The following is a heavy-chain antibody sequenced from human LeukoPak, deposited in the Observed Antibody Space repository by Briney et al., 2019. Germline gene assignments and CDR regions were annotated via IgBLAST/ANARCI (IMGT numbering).Heavy chain of an antibody. V-gene: IGHV3-7*03. CDR2: IKEDGSQK. Sequence: GGSLRLSCAASGFTFSSFCMTWVRQAPGKGLEWVANIKEDGSQKYYVDSVKGRFTISRDNAKNSLFLQTNSPRADDTAVYYCARDSGWFRFDYWGQGTLVTVSS. CDR1: GFTFSSFC. CDR3: ARDSGWFRFDY. D-gene: IGHD6-13*01. J-gene: IGHJ4*02.